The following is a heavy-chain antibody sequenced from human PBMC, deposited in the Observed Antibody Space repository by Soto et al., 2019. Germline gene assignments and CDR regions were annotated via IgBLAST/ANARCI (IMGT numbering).Heavy chain of an antibody. CDR2: VSFDGTNK. CDR1: GFTFSSHG. J-gene: IGHJ1*01. D-gene: IGHD3-22*01. V-gene: IGHV3-30*18. Sequence: QVQLVESGGGVVQPGMTLRLSCTASGFTFSSHGMHWVRQAPGKGLEWVAVVSFDGTNKNYADSVRGRFTISRDNSKNTLYLQMSTLRAEDTAVYYCANGDSSGFEYFQSWDQGTLVTVSP. CDR3: ANGDSSGFEYFQS.